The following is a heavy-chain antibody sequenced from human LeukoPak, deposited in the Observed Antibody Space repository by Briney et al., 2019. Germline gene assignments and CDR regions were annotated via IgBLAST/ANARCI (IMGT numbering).Heavy chain of an antibody. Sequence: PGGSLRRSCAASGFAFSSYGMNWVRQAPGKGLEWVSYISSSRSSIYYADSVKGRFTISRDSAKSSLYLQMNSLRAEDTAVYYCARELGYCSSTSCYGYWGQGTLVTVSS. CDR3: ARELGYCSSTSCYGY. V-gene: IGHV3-48*01. D-gene: IGHD2-2*01. CDR2: ISSSRSSI. CDR1: GFAFSSYG. J-gene: IGHJ4*02.